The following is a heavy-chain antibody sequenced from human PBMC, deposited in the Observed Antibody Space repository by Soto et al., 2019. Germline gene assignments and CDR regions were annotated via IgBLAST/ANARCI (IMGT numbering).Heavy chain of an antibody. CDR3: ARAVGLYDFWSGYFVRGYYYYGMDV. J-gene: IGHJ6*02. CDR1: GYTFTSYG. V-gene: IGHV1-8*01. D-gene: IGHD3-3*01. CDR2: MNPNSGNT. Sequence: ASVKVSCKASGYTFTSYGINWVRQATGQGLEWMGWMNPNSGNTGYAQKFQGRVTMTRNTSISTAYMELSSLRSGDTAVYYCARAVGLYDFWSGYFVRGYYYYGMDVWGQGTTVTVSS.